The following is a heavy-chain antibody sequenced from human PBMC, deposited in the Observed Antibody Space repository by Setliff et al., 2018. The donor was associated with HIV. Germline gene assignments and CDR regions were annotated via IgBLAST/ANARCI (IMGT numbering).Heavy chain of an antibody. CDR2: INPNSGGT. D-gene: IGHD3-3*01. Sequence: ASVKVSCKASGYTFTGYYMHWVRQAPGQGLEWMGWINPNSGGTNYAQKFQGRVTMTRDTSISTAYMELSRLRSDDTAVYYCARENLEGYYYYGMDVWGQGTTVTVLL. J-gene: IGHJ6*02. CDR1: GYTFTGYY. CDR3: ARENLEGYYYYGMDV. V-gene: IGHV1-2*02.